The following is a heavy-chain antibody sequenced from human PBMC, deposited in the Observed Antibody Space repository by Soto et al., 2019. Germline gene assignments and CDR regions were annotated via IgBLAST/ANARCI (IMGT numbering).Heavy chain of an antibody. CDR1: GDSVNTHDW. V-gene: IGHV4-4*02. CDR2: ISHNDLK. Sequence: ASETLSLTCAVSGDSVNTHDWWAWVRQPPGKRPEWICEISHNDLKNYHPFLKTRLSFSISRDRSSLQFSLKLSSVTAADTAVYYCASELIVGATNVYYGMDVWGQGTTVTVSS. J-gene: IGHJ6*02. D-gene: IGHD1-26*01. CDR3: ASELIVGATNVYYGMDV.